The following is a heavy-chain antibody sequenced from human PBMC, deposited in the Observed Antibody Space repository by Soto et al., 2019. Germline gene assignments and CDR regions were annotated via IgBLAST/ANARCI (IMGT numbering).Heavy chain of an antibody. Sequence: QVQLVQSGAEVKKPGASVKVSCKTSGYTFNNYGISWVRQAPGQGLEWVGWISDYNGNTNYPQKFQGRVTMTTDTSTKTVYMVLTSLRSDDTAVYYCARDGYYDSGSYGMDVWGRGTTVTVSS. CDR2: ISDYNGNT. J-gene: IGHJ6*02. D-gene: IGHD3-10*01. CDR1: GYTFNNYG. V-gene: IGHV1-18*01. CDR3: ARDGYYDSGSYGMDV.